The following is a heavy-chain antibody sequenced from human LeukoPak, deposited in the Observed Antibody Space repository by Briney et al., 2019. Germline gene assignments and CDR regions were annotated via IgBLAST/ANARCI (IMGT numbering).Heavy chain of an antibody. J-gene: IGHJ4*02. CDR1: GLTFSTYA. CDR2: ISYDGRYK. D-gene: IGHD3-16*01. CDR3: ARGGDY. Sequence: GGSLRLSCAASGLTFSTYAMDWVRQAPGKGLEWVAAISYDGRYKYYIDSVRGRFTISRDNSKNTLYLQMNSLRPEDTAVYYCARGGDYWGQGTLVTVSS. V-gene: IGHV3-30*10.